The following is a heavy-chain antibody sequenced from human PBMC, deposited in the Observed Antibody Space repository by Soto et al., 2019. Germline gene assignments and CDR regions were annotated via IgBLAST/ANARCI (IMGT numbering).Heavy chain of an antibody. J-gene: IGHJ6*02. CDR3: ARAQNRPYYYDNSGYINGMDV. CDR2: INHSGST. CDR1: GGTFSGYY. V-gene: IGHV4-34*01. D-gene: IGHD3-22*01. Sequence: PSETLSLTCAVYGGTFSGYYWSWIRQPPGKGLEWIGEINHSGSTNYNPSLKSRVTISVDTSKNQFSLKLSSVTAADTAVYYCARAQNRPYYYDNSGYINGMDVWGQGTTVTVSS.